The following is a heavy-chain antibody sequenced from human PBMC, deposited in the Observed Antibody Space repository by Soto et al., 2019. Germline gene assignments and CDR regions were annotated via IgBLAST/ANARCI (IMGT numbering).Heavy chain of an antibody. J-gene: IGHJ5*02. CDR1: GFTFSSYA. CDR3: AKDQYYDILTVYYGGDWFDP. V-gene: IGHV3-23*01. CDR2: ISGSGGST. Sequence: GGSLRLSCAASGFTFSSYAMSWVRQAPGKGLEWVSAISGSGGSTYYADSVKGRFTISRDNSKNTPYLQMNSMRAEDTAVYYCAKDQYYDILTVYYGGDWFDPWGQGTLVTVSS. D-gene: IGHD3-9*01.